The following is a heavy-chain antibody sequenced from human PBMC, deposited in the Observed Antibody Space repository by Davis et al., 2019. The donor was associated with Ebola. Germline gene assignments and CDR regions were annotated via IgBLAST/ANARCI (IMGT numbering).Heavy chain of an antibody. D-gene: IGHD4-17*01. V-gene: IGHV4-4*02. CDR3: ARDYGDYDYYFDY. CDR1: GGSISSSNW. J-gene: IGHJ4*02. CDR2: IYHSGST. Sequence: MPSETLSLTCAVPGGSISSSNWWSWVRQPPGKGLEWIGEIYHSGSTNYNPSLKSRVTISVDKSKNQFSLKLSSVTAADTAVYYCARDYGDYDYYFDYWGQGTLVTVSS.